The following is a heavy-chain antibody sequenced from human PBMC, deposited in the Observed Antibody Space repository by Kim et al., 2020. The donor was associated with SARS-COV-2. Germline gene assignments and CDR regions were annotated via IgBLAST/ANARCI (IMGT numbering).Heavy chain of an antibody. Sequence: SETLSLTCTVSGGSISSSSYYWGWIRQPPGKGLEWIGSIYYSGSTYYNPSLKSRVTISVDTSKNQFSLKLSSVTAADTAVYYCARHCSLDGELLVWFDPWGQGTLVTVSS. CDR3: ARHCSLDGELLVWFDP. CDR1: GGSISSSSYY. J-gene: IGHJ5*02. D-gene: IGHD3-10*01. CDR2: IYYSGST. V-gene: IGHV4-39*01.